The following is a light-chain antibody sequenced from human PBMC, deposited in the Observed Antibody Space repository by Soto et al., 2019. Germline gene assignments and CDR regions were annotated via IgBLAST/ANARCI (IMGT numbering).Light chain of an antibody. V-gene: IGKV1-39*01. CDR3: QQSYSTPWT. CDR1: QSISIY. Sequence: DIQMTQSPSSLSASVGDRVTITCRASQSISIYLNWYQAKPGKPPKLLIYAASSLQSGVPSRFSGSGSGTDFTLTISSLRPEDFATYYCQQSYSTPWTFGQGTKWISN. CDR2: AAS. J-gene: IGKJ1*01.